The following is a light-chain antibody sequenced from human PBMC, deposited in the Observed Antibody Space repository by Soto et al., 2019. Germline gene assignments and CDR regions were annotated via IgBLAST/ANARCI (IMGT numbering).Light chain of an antibody. J-gene: IGKJ1*01. CDR1: QSISSW. V-gene: IGKV1-5*03. CDR2: KAS. CDR3: QQYNGT. Sequence: DIQMTQSPSTLSASVGDRVTITCRASQSISSWLAWYQQKPGKAPKLLIYKASSLESGVPSRFSGSGSGTEFTLTISSLQPDDLATYYCQQYNGTFGQGTKV.